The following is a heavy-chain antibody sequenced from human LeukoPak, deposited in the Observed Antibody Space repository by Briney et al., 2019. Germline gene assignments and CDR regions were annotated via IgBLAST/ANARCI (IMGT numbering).Heavy chain of an antibody. Sequence: GGSLRLSCAASGFTFSSYGMHWVRQAPGKGLEWVAVISYDGSNKYYADSVKGRFTISRDNSKNTLYLQVNSLRAEDTAVYYCAKHADGSAGFDYWGQGTLVTVSS. V-gene: IGHV3-30*18. CDR2: ISYDGSNK. CDR3: AKHADGSAGFDY. J-gene: IGHJ4*02. D-gene: IGHD6-13*01. CDR1: GFTFSSYG.